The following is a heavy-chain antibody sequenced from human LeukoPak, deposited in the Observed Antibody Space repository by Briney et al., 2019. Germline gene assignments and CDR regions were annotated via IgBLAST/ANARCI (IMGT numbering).Heavy chain of an antibody. V-gene: IGHV3-48*04. CDR2: ISSSSGTI. J-gene: IGHJ6*02. CDR3: AREDYDILTGYSGMDV. D-gene: IGHD3-9*01. CDR1: GFTFSSYS. Sequence: PGGSLRLSCAASGFTFSSYSMDWVRQAPGKGLEWVSYISSSSGTIYYADSVKGRFTISRDNAKNSLYLQMNSLRAEDTAVYYCAREDYDILTGYSGMDVWGQGTTVTVSS.